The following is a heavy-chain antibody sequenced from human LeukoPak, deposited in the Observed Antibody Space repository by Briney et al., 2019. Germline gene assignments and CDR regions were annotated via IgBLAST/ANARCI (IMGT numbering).Heavy chain of an antibody. D-gene: IGHD3-22*01. Sequence: SETLSLTCTVSGGSISTSNYYWGWIRQPPGKGLEWIGNIFYSGSTYYSPSLRSRVTISLDTSRNQFSLKLNSVTAADTAVYYCARFSEYSHSSVHYLDYWGQGTLVSVSS. CDR2: IFYSGST. CDR1: GGSISTSNYY. J-gene: IGHJ4*02. CDR3: ARFSEYSHSSVHYLDY. V-gene: IGHV4-39*07.